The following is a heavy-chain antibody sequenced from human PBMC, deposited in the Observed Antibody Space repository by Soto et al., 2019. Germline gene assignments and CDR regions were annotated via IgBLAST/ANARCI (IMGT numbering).Heavy chain of an antibody. V-gene: IGHV2-5*02. CDR1: GFSLTSSPKG. D-gene: IGHD2-15*01. Sequence: QITLNESGPTLVAPTEALALTCSFSGFSLTSSPKGVAWFRQPLGKALAWLVVIYLDDDKRYNPSLKNRITNPKDPSKKWGGLTMTDLEPKSSSKYFCAPRLGGCWWNEGYFDFCGQGILVTVS. CDR3: APRLGGCWWNEGYFDF. J-gene: IGHJ4*02. CDR2: IYLDDDK.